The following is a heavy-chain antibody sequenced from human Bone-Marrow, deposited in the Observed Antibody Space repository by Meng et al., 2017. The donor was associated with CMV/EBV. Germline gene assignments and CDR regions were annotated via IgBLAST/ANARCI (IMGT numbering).Heavy chain of an antibody. Sequence: ASVKVSCKTSGYTFTDCFIDWVRQAPGQGLEWMGWINPHTGTTHYAQNFQGRLTMTRDTSISTVYMKLTNLRSDDTAFYYCARDRDSSGWYIFDYWGQGSLVTVSS. CDR1: GYTFTDCF. CDR2: INPHTGTT. J-gene: IGHJ4*02. V-gene: IGHV1-2*02. CDR3: ARDRDSSGWYIFDY. D-gene: IGHD6-19*01.